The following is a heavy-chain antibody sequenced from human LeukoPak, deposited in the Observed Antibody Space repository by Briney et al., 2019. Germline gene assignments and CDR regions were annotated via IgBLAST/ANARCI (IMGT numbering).Heavy chain of an antibody. J-gene: IGHJ5*02. V-gene: IGHV3-48*03. D-gene: IGHD6-19*01. Sequence: GGSLRLSCAASGFIFSSYEMNWVRQAPGKGLEWVSYISSSGSTIFYADSVKGRFTISRDNAKNSLYLQMNSLRAEDTAVYYCARDQSSVAGTTYNWFDPWGQGTLVTVSS. CDR3: ARDQSSVAGTTYNWFDP. CDR2: ISSSGSTI. CDR1: GFIFSSYE.